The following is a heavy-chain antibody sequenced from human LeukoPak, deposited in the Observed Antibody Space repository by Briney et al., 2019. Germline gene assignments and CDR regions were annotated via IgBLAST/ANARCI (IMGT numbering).Heavy chain of an antibody. D-gene: IGHD1-1*01. CDR1: GFTFSSYE. CDR2: ISSSGTTI. Sequence: GGSLRLSCADSGFTFSSYEMNWVRQAPGKGPEWVSYISSSGTTIYHADSVKGRFTISRENAKNSLYLQMNSLRAEDAGIYYCAGGPTTGKLDYWGQGSLVTVSS. J-gene: IGHJ4*02. V-gene: IGHV3-48*03. CDR3: AGGPTTGKLDY.